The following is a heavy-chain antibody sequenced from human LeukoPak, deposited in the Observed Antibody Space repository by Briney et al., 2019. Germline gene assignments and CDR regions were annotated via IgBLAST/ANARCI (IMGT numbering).Heavy chain of an antibody. CDR1: GGSFSGYY. CDR3: ARGEAGYCSSTSCYGFRWFDP. J-gene: IGHJ5*02. D-gene: IGHD2-2*01. CDR2: INHTGST. Sequence: PSETLSLTCAVYGGSFSGYYWSWIRQPPGKGLEWIGEINHTGSTNYNPSLKSRVTISVDTSKNQFSLKLSSVTAADMAMYYCARGEAGYCSSTSCYGFRWFDPWGQGTLVTVSS. V-gene: IGHV4-34*01.